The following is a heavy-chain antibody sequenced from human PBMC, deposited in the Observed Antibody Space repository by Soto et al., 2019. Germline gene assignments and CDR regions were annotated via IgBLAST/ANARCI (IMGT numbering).Heavy chain of an antibody. D-gene: IGHD2-2*02. CDR1: ESTFRSYS. Sequence: GGSLRLSCAASESTFRSYSIHWVRQAPGKGLEWVAVIGSDGKTQIYGDSVKGRFSISRDTSKNTVSLQMNSLRDGGREGYNYGEYFQHWGQGTPVTVSS. V-gene: IGHV3-30*03. CDR2: IGSDGKTQ. CDR3: GEYFQH. J-gene: IGHJ1*01.